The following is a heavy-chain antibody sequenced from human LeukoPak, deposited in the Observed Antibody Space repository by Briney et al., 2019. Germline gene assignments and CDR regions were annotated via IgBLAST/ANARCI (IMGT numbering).Heavy chain of an antibody. CDR3: ARTPEYSSSWFPDY. Sequence: SETLSLTCAVYGGSFSGYYWSWIRQPPGKGLEWIGEINHSGSTNYNPSLKSRVTISVDTSKNQFSLKLSSVTAADTAVYYCARTPEYSSSWFPDYWGQGTLVTVSS. V-gene: IGHV4-34*01. J-gene: IGHJ4*02. CDR2: INHSGST. D-gene: IGHD6-13*01. CDR1: GGSFSGYY.